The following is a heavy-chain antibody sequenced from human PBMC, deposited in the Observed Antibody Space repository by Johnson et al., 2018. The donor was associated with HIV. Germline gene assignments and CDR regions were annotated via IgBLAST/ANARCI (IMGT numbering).Heavy chain of an antibody. Sequence: VQLVESGGGVVQPGKSLRLSCAASGFTFSSYAMHWVRQAPGKGLEWVAVISYDGSNKYYADSVKGRFTISRDNSRDTVFLEMNSLRVEDTAVYYCASEVRGVLDIWGQGTMVTVSS. CDR2: ISYDGSNK. CDR3: ASEVRGVLDI. D-gene: IGHD3-10*01. J-gene: IGHJ3*02. V-gene: IGHV3-30-3*01. CDR1: GFTFSSYA.